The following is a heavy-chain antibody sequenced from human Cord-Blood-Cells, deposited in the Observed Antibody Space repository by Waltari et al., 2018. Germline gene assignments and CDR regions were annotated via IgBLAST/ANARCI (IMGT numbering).Heavy chain of an antibody. Sequence: QVQLVQSGAEVKKPGASVKVSCKASGYTFTSYYMHWVRQAPGQGLEWMGISNPSGGSTRYATKCQGRVTMTRDTSTSTVYRELSSLRSEDTAVYYCARDVPLVSTYYYYYYGMDVWGQGTTVTVSS. J-gene: IGHJ6*02. CDR2: SNPSGGST. V-gene: IGHV1-46*01. D-gene: IGHD2-15*01. CDR3: ARDVPLVSTYYYYYYGMDV. CDR1: GYTFTSYY.